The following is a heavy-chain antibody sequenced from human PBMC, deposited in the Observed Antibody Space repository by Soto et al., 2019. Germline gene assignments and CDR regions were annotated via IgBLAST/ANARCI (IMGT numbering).Heavy chain of an antibody. CDR2: ISSSSSYT. Sequence: GGSLRLSCAASGFTFSDYYMSWIRQAPGKGLEWVSYISSSSSYTNYADSVKGRFTISRDNAKNSLYLQMNSLRAEDTAVYYCARDAIYGDANYFDYWGQGTLVTVSS. J-gene: IGHJ4*02. D-gene: IGHD4-17*01. V-gene: IGHV3-11*06. CDR3: ARDAIYGDANYFDY. CDR1: GFTFSDYY.